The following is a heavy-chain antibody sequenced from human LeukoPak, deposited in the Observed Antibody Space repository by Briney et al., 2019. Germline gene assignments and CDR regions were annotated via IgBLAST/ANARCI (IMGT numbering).Heavy chain of an antibody. CDR3: VRDLSMDV. CDR2: IWYDGSDK. J-gene: IGHJ6*02. V-gene: IGHV3-33*01. Sequence: PGGSLRLSCAASGFTFSSYGMHWVRQAPGKGLEWVAVIWYDGSDKYFADSVRGRFTISRDNSKNTLHLQMISLRAEDTAIYYCVRDLSMDVWGQGTTVTVSS. CDR1: GFTFSSYG.